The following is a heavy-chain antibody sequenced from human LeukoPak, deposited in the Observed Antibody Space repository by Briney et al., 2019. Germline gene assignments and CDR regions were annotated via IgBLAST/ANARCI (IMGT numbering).Heavy chain of an antibody. CDR3: AKVNDYDPVA. V-gene: IGHV1-69-2*01. CDR2: VDPEDGET. Sequence: GATVTISCKVSGYTFTDYYMHWVQQAPGKGLEWMGLVDPEDGETIYAEKFQGRVTITADTSNATAYMDLMGLRSEATAENAVAKVNDYDPVAWGQGTLVTVSS. CDR1: GYTFTDYY. J-gene: IGHJ5*02. D-gene: IGHD3-3*01.